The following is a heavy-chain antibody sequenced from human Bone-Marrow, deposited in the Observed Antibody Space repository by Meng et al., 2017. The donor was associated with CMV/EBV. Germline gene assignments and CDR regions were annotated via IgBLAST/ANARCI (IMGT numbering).Heavy chain of an antibody. CDR3: AKASLSSGYKTYYFDS. CDR2: VSDSDDL. CDR1: GFTFNNYA. D-gene: IGHD3-10*01. V-gene: IGHV3-23*01. Sequence: SGFTFNNYAMSWVRQAPGKGLEWVSGVSDSDDLFHADSVKGRFTISRDISKNTLYLQMNSLRAEDTAIYYCAKASLSSGYKTYYFDSWGQGTLVTVSS. J-gene: IGHJ4*02.